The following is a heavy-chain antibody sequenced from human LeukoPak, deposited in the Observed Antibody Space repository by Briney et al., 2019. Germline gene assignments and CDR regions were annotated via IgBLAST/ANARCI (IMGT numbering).Heavy chain of an antibody. D-gene: IGHD3-10*01. Sequence: SETLSLTCTVSGGSISSYYWSWIRQPAGEGLEWIGRIYTSGSTNYNPSLKSRVTISVDTSKNQFSLKLSSVTAADTAVYYCARLLWFGELFGYFDYWGQGTLVTVSS. CDR1: GGSISSYY. CDR3: ARLLWFGELFGYFDY. J-gene: IGHJ4*02. CDR2: IYTSGST. V-gene: IGHV4-4*07.